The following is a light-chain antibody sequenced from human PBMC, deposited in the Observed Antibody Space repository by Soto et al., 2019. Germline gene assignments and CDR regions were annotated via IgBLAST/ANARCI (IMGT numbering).Light chain of an antibody. Sequence: DIQLTQSPSFLSASLGDRVTITCRASQGISSFLAWYQQKPGKAPNLLISAASTLRTGVPSRFSGSGSGTEFTLTISSRQPEDFATYYCQHRNTSPLTFGGGTKVEI. CDR3: QHRNTSPLT. V-gene: IGKV1-9*01. J-gene: IGKJ4*01. CDR1: QGISSF. CDR2: AAS.